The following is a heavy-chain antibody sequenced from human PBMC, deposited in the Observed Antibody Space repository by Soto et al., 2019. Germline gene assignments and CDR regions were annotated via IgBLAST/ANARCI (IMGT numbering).Heavy chain of an antibody. CDR3: ARDRVESGYPEYFQH. J-gene: IGHJ1*01. Sequence: QLVESGGGLIPPGGSLGLSCAASGFTASCNYMSLVRQAPGKGLEWVSVIYSGGSTYYADSVKGRFTISRDNSKNTLYLQMNSLRAEDTAVYYCARDRVESGYPEYFQHWGQGTLVTVSS. D-gene: IGHD3-22*01. CDR2: IYSGGST. CDR1: GFTASCNY. V-gene: IGHV3-53*01.